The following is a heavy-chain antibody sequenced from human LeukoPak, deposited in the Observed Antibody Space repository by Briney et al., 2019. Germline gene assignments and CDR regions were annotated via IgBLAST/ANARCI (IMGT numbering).Heavy chain of an antibody. CDR2: INHSGST. J-gene: IGHJ5*02. Sequence: SETLSLTCAVYGGSFSGYYWSWIRQPPGKGLEWIGEINHSGSTNYNPSLESRVTISVDTSKNQFSLKLSSVTAADTAVYYCARCVVAAGIFSWFDPWGQGILVTVSS. CDR1: GGSFSGYY. V-gene: IGHV4-34*01. CDR3: ARCVVAAGIFSWFDP. D-gene: IGHD6-25*01.